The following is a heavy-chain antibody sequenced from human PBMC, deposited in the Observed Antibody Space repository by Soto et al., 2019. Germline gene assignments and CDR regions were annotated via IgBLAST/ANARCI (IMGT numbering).Heavy chain of an antibody. J-gene: IGHJ6*02. Sequence: QVQLVQSGAEVKKPGASVKVSCKASGYTFTSYGISWVRQAPGQGLEWMGWISAYNGNTNYAQKLQGRVTMTTDTSTSTAYMELRSLRSDDAGVYYCARDEYSSSWKGYYYYYGMDVWGQGTTVTVSS. CDR3: ARDEYSSSWKGYYYYYGMDV. D-gene: IGHD6-13*01. CDR1: GYTFTSYG. V-gene: IGHV1-18*01. CDR2: ISAYNGNT.